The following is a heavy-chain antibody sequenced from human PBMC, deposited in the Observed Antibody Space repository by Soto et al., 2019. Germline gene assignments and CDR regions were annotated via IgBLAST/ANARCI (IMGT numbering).Heavy chain of an antibody. V-gene: IGHV1-2*02. J-gene: IGHJ4*02. CDR1: RCTFTDYY. CDR2: INANSGVT. D-gene: IGHD5-12*01. Sequence: ASVKVSCKACRCTFTDYYVHWVRQSPGQGLEWMGWINANSGVTKFPQKFQGRVIMTRDTSISTVYMELSRLTSDDTAVYYCARAGLTTLELATIYWGQGTQVTVSS. CDR3: ARAGLTTLELATIY.